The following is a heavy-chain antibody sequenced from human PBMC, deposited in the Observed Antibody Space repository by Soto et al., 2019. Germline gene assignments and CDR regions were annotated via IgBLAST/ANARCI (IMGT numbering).Heavy chain of an antibody. D-gene: IGHD3-3*01. V-gene: IGHV3-66*01. Sequence: GGSLRLSCAASGFTVSSNYMSWVRQAPGKGLEWISIIYSAGNTYYADSVKGRFTISRDNSKNTLYLQMNSLGAEDTAVYYCARAVATIFGVVIKDYYYYYGMDVWGQGTTVTVSS. CDR3: ARAVATIFGVVIKDYYYYYGMDV. CDR1: GFTVSSNY. CDR2: IYSAGNT. J-gene: IGHJ6*02.